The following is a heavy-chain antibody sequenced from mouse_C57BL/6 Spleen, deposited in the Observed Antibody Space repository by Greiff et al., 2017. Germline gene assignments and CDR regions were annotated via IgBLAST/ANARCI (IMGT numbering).Heavy chain of an antibody. CDR3: AREAMVTTEYYYAMDY. Sequence: DVMLVESGGGLVKPGGSLQLSCAASGFTFSSYAMSWVRQTPEKRLEWVATISDGGSYTYYPDNVKGRFTISRDNAKNNLYLQMSHLKSANTAMYYCAREAMVTTEYYYAMDYWGQGTSVTVSS. CDR1: GFTFSSYA. J-gene: IGHJ4*01. D-gene: IGHD2-2*01. CDR2: ISDGGSYT. V-gene: IGHV5-4*01.